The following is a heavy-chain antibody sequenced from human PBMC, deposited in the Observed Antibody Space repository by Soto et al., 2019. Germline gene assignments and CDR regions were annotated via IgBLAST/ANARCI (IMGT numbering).Heavy chain of an antibody. J-gene: IGHJ5*02. CDR1: GGTFSSYT. CDR3: ARGGGYCSGGSCYGWFDP. D-gene: IGHD2-15*01. Sequence: QVQLVQSGAEVKKPGSSVKVSCKASGGTFSSYTISWVRQAPGQGLEWMGRIIPILGIANYAQKFQGRVTITAVKSTSTAYMELSSLRSEDTAVYYWARGGGYCSGGSCYGWFDPWGQGTLVTVSS. V-gene: IGHV1-69*02. CDR2: IIPILGIA.